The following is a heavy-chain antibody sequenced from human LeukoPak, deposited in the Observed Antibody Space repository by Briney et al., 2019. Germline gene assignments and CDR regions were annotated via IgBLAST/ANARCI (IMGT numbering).Heavy chain of an antibody. Sequence: GGSLRLSCLASKFTFNNYAMTWVRQAPGKGLEWVSSISGSGDNMDYADSVKGRFTISRDNSKNTLYLQMNSLRADDTAVYYCAKSHHVTAIDYWGQGTLVTVSP. CDR2: ISGSGDNM. V-gene: IGHV3-23*01. D-gene: IGHD2-21*02. CDR3: AKSHHVTAIDY. CDR1: KFTFNNYA. J-gene: IGHJ4*02.